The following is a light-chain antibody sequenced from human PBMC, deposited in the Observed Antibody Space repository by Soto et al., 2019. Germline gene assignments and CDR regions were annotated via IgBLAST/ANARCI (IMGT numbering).Light chain of an antibody. Sequence: QSALTQPASVSGSPGQSITIPCTGTSSDVGGYNYVSWYQQHPGKAPKLIIYDVSNRPSGVSNRFSGSKSGNTASLTISGLQAEDEADYYCSSYAGSNWYVFGTGTKVTVL. CDR3: SSYAGSNWYV. J-gene: IGLJ1*01. CDR2: DVS. V-gene: IGLV2-14*03. CDR1: SSDVGGYNY.